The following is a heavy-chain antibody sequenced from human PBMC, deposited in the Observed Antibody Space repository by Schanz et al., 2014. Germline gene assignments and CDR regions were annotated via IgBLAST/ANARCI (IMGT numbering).Heavy chain of an antibody. D-gene: IGHD6-13*01. CDR3: ATSDPRRDSRKTLDH. V-gene: IGHV1-2*02. CDR1: GYTFIDYS. CDR2: INPHTGDT. J-gene: IGHJ4*02. Sequence: QVRLVQSGAEVKKPGASVKVSCKASGYTFIDYSLNWVRQAPGQGLQWVGWINPHTGDTAYAQNFQGRVTLTRATSADTASREATRQKFSDTAVFYCATSDPRRDSRKTLDHWGQGTLVTVSS.